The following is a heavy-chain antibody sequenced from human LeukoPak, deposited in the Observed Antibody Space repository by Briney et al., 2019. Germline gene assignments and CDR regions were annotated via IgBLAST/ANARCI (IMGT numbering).Heavy chain of an antibody. V-gene: IGHV3-23*01. CDR2: ISGSGGST. J-gene: IGHJ4*02. CDR3: ANGWSPDY. Sequence: GGSLRLSCAASGFTFSSYAMSWVRQAPGKGLEWVSGISGSGGSTYYADSVKGRFTIFRDNSKNTLYLQMNSLRAEDTAVYHCANGWSPDYWGRGTLVTVSS. CDR1: GFTFSSYA. D-gene: IGHD2-15*01.